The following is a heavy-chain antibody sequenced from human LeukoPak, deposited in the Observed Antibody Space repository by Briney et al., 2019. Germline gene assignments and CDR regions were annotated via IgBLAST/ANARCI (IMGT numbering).Heavy chain of an antibody. CDR1: GYTFTGYY. CDR3: ARALGHDYVWGSYRFDY. V-gene: IGHV1-2*02. J-gene: IGHJ4*02. CDR2: INPNSGGT. D-gene: IGHD3-16*02. Sequence: ASVKVSCKASGYTFTGYYMHWVRQAPGQGLEWMGWINPNSGGTNYAQKFQGRVTMTRDTSISTAYMELSRLRSDDTAVYYCARALGHDYVWGSYRFDYWGQGTLVTVSS.